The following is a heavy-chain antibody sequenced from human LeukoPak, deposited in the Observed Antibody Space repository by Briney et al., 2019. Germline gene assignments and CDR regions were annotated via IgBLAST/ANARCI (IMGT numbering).Heavy chain of an antibody. CDR3: ARGASASPSQFDY. J-gene: IGHJ4*02. Sequence: GGSLRLSCAASGFTVSSYWMHWVRQAPGKGLVWVSRTNTDGSSTTYAGSVKGRFTISRDNAKDTLYLQMNSLRAEDTAVYYCARGASASPSQFDYWGQGALVTVSS. CDR1: GFTVSSYW. V-gene: IGHV3-74*01. D-gene: IGHD3-3*01. CDR2: TNTDGSST.